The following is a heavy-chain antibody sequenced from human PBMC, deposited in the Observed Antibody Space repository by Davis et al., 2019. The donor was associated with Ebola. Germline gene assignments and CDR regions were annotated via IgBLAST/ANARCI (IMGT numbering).Heavy chain of an antibody. CDR1: GYTFTGYY. V-gene: IGHV1-2*02. CDR3: ARVLSLLPVSYYYYYMDV. J-gene: IGHJ6*03. Sequence: ASVKVSCKASGYTFTGYYMHWVRQAPGQGLEWMGWINPNSGGTNYAQKFQGRVTMIRDTSISTAYMELSRLRSDDTAVYYCARVLSLLPVSYYYYYMDVWGKGTTVTVSS. D-gene: IGHD2-15*01. CDR2: INPNSGGT.